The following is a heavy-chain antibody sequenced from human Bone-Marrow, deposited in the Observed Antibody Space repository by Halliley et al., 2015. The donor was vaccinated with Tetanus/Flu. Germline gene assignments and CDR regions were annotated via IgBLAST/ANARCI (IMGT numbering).Heavy chain of an antibody. CDR1: RFSLSNYW. D-gene: IGHD1-26*01. V-gene: IGHV3-7*01. CDR3: ARDPFYSGENCWFGAFGI. CDR2: INEDGSGA. J-gene: IGHJ3*02. Sequence: SLRLSCAASRFSLSNYWMTWIRQAPGKGLEWVANINEDGSGAEYVDSVKGRFTVSRDNAKNSLFLQMNSLRAEDTAVYYCARDPFYSGENCWFGAFGIWGPGTAVTASS.